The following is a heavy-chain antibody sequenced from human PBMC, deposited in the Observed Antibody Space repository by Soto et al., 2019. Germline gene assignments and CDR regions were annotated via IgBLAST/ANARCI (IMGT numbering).Heavy chain of an antibody. CDR2: IYYSGST. CDR3: ARFFYYDGSGYNAFNI. CDR1: GVPIIDYY. J-gene: IGHJ3*02. V-gene: IGHV4-59*08. D-gene: IGHD3-22*01. Sequence: SETLSLTCTVSGVPIIDYYWAWILQPPGKGLEWIGYIYYSGSTNYSPSLKSRVTMSVDTSNNHFSLRLSSVTAADTAVYYCARFFYYDGSGYNAFNIWCQGTMVTVSS.